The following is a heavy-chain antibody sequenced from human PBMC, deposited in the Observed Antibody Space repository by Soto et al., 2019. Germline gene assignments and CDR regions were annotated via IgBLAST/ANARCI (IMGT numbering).Heavy chain of an antibody. CDR2: IDPSDSYT. V-gene: IGHV5-10-1*01. CDR1: GYSFTSYW. CDR3: ARRAYYDSSGYWETQDYYYGMDV. D-gene: IGHD3-22*01. Sequence: PGESLKISCKGSGYSFTSYWISWVHQMPGKGLEWMGRIDPSDSYTNYSPSFQGHVTISADKSISTAYLQWSSMKASDNAMYYCARRAYYDSSGYWETQDYYYGMDVWGQGTTVTVSS. J-gene: IGHJ6*02.